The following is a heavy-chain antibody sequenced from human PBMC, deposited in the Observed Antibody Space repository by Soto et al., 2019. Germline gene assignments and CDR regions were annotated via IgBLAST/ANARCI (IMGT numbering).Heavy chain of an antibody. D-gene: IGHD4-17*01. Sequence: PGGSLRLSCAASGFTFSSYGMHWVRQAPGKGLEWVAVISYDGSNKYYADSVKGRFTISRDNSKNTLYLQMNSLRAEDTAVYYCAKAYGGEAFDIWGQGTMVTVS. CDR2: ISYDGSNK. CDR3: AKAYGGEAFDI. J-gene: IGHJ3*02. V-gene: IGHV3-30*18. CDR1: GFTFSSYG.